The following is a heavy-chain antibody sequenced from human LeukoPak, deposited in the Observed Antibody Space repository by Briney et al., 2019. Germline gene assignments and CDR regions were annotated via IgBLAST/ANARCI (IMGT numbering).Heavy chain of an antibody. CDR1: GFIFSSYG. CDR2: ISYDGSNK. D-gene: IGHD3-9*01. J-gene: IGHJ1*01. CDR3: AKDPPLYFDWPEGYFQH. V-gene: IGHV3-30*18. Sequence: PGVSVRLFCAASGFIFSSYGMHWAPQAPGKGLECVAAISYDGSNKFYADSVKGRFTTSRDNSKNTLYLQMNSLRAEDTAVYYCAKDPPLYFDWPEGYFQHWGQGTLVTVSS.